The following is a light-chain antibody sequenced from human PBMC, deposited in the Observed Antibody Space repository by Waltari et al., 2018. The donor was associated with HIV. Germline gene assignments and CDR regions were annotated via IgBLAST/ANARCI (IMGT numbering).Light chain of an antibody. CDR2: STN. J-gene: IGLJ3*02. CDR3: VLYMGSGIWV. V-gene: IGLV8-61*01. CDR1: SGSVSTSYY. Sequence: QTVVTQEPSFSVSPGGTVTLTCGLSSGSVSTSYYPSWYQQTPGPAPRTRIYSTNTRSSGVPDRVSGAILGNKAALTITGAQADDESDYYCVLYMGSGIWVFGGGTKLTVL.